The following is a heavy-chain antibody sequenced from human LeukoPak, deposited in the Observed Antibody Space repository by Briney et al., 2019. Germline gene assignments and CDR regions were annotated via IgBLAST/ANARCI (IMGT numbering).Heavy chain of an antibody. CDR3: ARGGSPNYDFWSGYSDAFDI. V-gene: IGHV4-30-2*01. D-gene: IGHD3-3*01. CDR2: IYHSGST. Sequence: PSETLSLTCAVSGGSISSGGYSWSWIRQPPGKGLEWIGYIYHSGSTYYNPSLKSRVTISVDRSKNQFSLKLSSVTAADTAVYYCARGGSPNYDFWSGYSDAFDIWGQGTMVTVSS. CDR1: GGSISSGGYS. J-gene: IGHJ3*02.